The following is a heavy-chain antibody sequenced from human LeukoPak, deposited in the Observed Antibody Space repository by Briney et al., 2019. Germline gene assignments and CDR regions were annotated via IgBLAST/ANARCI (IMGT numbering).Heavy chain of an antibody. Sequence: SETLSLTCAVSGGSISSSNWWNWVRQPPGKGLEWIGEIYHSGSTNYNPSLKSRVTISVDKSKNQFSLKLSSVTAADTAVYYCARGYSSSSSSLYYYYMDVWGRGATVTVSS. J-gene: IGHJ6*03. CDR3: ARGYSSSSSSLYYYYMDV. CDR2: IYHSGST. CDR1: GGSISSSNW. V-gene: IGHV4-4*02. D-gene: IGHD6-6*01.